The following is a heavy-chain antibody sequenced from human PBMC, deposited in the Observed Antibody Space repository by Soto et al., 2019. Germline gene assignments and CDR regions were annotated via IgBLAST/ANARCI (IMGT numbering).Heavy chain of an antibody. Sequence: QVQLQESGPGLVKPSETLSLTCTVSGGSISSYYWSWIRQHPGKGLEWIGFIFYSGSTSYNPSLKSRVTISLDTSEYQCSLKLNSVTAADTAVYCCGRVIGDPVLSLDSWGQGSVVAVS. V-gene: IGHV4-59*01. CDR1: GGSISSYY. CDR2: IFYSGST. J-gene: IGHJ4*02. CDR3: GRVIGDPVLSLDS. D-gene: IGHD3-10*01.